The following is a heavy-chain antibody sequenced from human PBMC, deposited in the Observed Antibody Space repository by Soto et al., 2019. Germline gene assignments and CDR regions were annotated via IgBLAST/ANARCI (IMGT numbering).Heavy chain of an antibody. CDR1: GGTFSSYA. Sequence: SVKVSCKASGGTFSSYAISWVRQAPGQGLEWMGGIIPIFGTANYAQKFQGRVTITADESTSTAYMELSSLRSEDTAVYYCARDRAVTTVWFDPWGQGTLVTVSS. CDR3: ARDRAVTTVWFDP. CDR2: IIPIFGTA. V-gene: IGHV1-69*13. J-gene: IGHJ5*02. D-gene: IGHD4-17*01.